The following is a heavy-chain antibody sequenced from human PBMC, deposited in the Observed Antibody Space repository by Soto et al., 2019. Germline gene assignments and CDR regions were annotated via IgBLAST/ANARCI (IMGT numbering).Heavy chain of an antibody. J-gene: IGHJ4*02. CDR3: ASNYYDSSGYRYYLDY. V-gene: IGHV1-46*01. D-gene: IGHD3-22*01. CDR2: INPSGGST. CDR1: GYTFTSYY. Sequence: ASVKVSCKASGYTFTSYYMHWVRQAPGQGLEWMGIINPSGGSTSYAQKFQGRVTMTRDTSTSTVYMELSSLRSEDTAVYYCASNYYDSSGYRYYLDYWGQGTRVTVSS.